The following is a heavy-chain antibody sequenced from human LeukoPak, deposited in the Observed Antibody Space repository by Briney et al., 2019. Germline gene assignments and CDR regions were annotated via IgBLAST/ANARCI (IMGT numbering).Heavy chain of an antibody. V-gene: IGHV4-59*08. Sequence: SETLSLTCTVSGGSMRSYYSSWIRQPPGKGLELIGYVYYSGTANYNPSLESRVTILVDTSKNQFSLNLSSVTAADTAVYYCARTKSGWYYSDYWGQGTLVSVSS. CDR2: VYYSGTA. J-gene: IGHJ4*02. CDR3: ARTKSGWYYSDY. D-gene: IGHD6-19*01. CDR1: GGSMRSYY.